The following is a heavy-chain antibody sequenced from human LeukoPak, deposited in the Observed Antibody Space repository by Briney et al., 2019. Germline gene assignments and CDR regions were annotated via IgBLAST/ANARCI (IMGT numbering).Heavy chain of an antibody. CDR1: GYNFTTHW. D-gene: IGHD3-16*02. CDR3: ARRADVWGSYRFFDH. J-gene: IGHJ4*02. Sequence: GESLKISRKGSGYNFTTHWIGWVRQMPGKGLEWMGIIYPADSDTTYSPSFQGQVTISADTSITTAYLQWSSLKASDTAIYYCARRADVWGSYRFFDHWGQGTLVTVSS. CDR2: IYPADSDT. V-gene: IGHV5-51*01.